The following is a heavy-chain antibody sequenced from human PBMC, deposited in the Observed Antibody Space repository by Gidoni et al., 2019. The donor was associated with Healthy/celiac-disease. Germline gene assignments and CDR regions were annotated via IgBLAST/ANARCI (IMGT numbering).Heavy chain of an antibody. D-gene: IGHD3-3*01. CDR1: GFTFSSYA. CDR3: ARDLESDVLRFLEWLVPSAFDI. CDR2: ISYDGSNK. J-gene: IGHJ3*02. V-gene: IGHV3-30-3*01. Sequence: QVQLVESGGGVVQPGRSLRLSCAASGFTFSSYAMHWVRQAPGKGLEWVAVISYDGSNKYYADSVKGRFTISRDNSKNTLYLQMNSLRAEDTAVYYCARDLESDVLRFLEWLVPSAFDIWGQGTMVTVSS.